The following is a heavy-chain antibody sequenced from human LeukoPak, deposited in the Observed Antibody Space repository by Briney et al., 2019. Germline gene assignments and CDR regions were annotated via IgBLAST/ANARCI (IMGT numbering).Heavy chain of an antibody. D-gene: IGHD1-1*01. CDR2: NTWNSDDM. CDR3: TRVTSWRTGFDY. CDR1: GFSFEAYG. J-gene: IGHJ4*02. Sequence: PGGSLRLSCAASGFSFEAYGMYWVRQAPGKGLEWVSGNTWNSDDMAYADSVKGRFTISRDNAKNCLYLQMNSLTVEDTALYYCTRVTSWRTGFDYWGQGTLVTVS. V-gene: IGHV3-9*01.